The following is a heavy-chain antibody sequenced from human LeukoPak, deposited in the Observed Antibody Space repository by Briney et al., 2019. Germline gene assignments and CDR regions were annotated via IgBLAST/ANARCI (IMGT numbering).Heavy chain of an antibody. Sequence: GGSLRLSCAASGFTFSSYAMSWVRQAPGKGLEWVSAISGSGGSTYYADSVKGRFTISRDNSKNTLYLQMNSLRAEDTAVYYCARDLSFWSDYYSRSRDWYFDLWGRGNLVTVSS. CDR1: GFTFSSYA. J-gene: IGHJ2*01. V-gene: IGHV3-23*01. CDR3: ARDLSFWSDYYSRSRDWYFDL. D-gene: IGHD3-3*01. CDR2: ISGSGGST.